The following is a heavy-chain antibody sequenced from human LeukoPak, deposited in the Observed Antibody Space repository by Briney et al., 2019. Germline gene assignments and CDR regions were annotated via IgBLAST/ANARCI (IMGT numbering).Heavy chain of an antibody. J-gene: IGHJ4*02. V-gene: IGHV3-30*18. CDR2: ISYDGSNK. D-gene: IGHD3-10*01. CDR3: AKELGYYGSGSLSFDY. CDR1: GFTSSSYG. Sequence: GSLRLSCAASGFTSSSYGMHWVRQAPGKGLEWVAVISYDGSNKYYADSVKGRFTISRDNSKNTLYLQMNSLRAEDTAVYYCAKELGYYGSGSLSFDYWGQGTLVTVSS.